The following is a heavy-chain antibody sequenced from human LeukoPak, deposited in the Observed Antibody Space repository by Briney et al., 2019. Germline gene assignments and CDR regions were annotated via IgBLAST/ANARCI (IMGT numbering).Heavy chain of an antibody. CDR3: ARDQGPPGKGTGFDY. CDR1: GFTFSSYS. D-gene: IGHD1-1*01. CDR2: ISSSSSYI. Sequence: GGSLRLSCAASGFTFSSYSMNWVRQAPGKGLEWVSSISSSSSYIYYADSVKGRFTISRDNAKNSLYLQMNSLRAEDTAVYYCARDQGPPGKGTGFDYWGQGTLVTVSS. V-gene: IGHV3-21*01. J-gene: IGHJ4*02.